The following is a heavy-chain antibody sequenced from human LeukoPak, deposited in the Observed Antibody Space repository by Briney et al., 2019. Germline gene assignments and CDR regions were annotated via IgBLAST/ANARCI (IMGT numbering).Heavy chain of an antibody. CDR1: GGSISSYY. Sequence: SETLSLTCTVSGGSISSYYWSWIRQPPGKGLEWIGYIYYSGSTNYNPSLKSQVTISVDTSKNQFSLKLSSVTAADTAVYYCARSSGYSGYDFVLDWGQGTLVTVSS. CDR3: ARSSGYSGYDFVLD. V-gene: IGHV4-59*01. CDR2: IYYSGST. D-gene: IGHD5-12*01. J-gene: IGHJ4*02.